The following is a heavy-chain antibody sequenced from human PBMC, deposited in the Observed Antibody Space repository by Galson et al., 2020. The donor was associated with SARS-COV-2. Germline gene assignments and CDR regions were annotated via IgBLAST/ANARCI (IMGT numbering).Heavy chain of an antibody. D-gene: IGHD3-3*01. CDR2: ISGSGGST. V-gene: IGHV3-23*01. CDR1: GFTFSSYA. Sequence: GGSLRLSCAASGFTFSSYAMSWVRQAPGKGLEWVSAISGSGGSTYYADSVKGRFTISRDNSKNTLYLQMNSLRAEDTAVYYCAKDPLDYDFWSGYYMGYYYYGMDVWGQGTTVTVSS. CDR3: AKDPLDYDFWSGYYMGYYYYGMDV. J-gene: IGHJ6*02.